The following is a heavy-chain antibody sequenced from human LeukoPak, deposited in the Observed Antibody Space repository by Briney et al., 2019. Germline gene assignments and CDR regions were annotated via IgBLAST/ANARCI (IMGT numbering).Heavy chain of an antibody. Sequence: ASVKVSCKASGGTFSSYAISWVRQAPGQGLEWMGGIIPIFGTANYAQKFQGRVTITTDESTSTAYMELSSLRSEDTAVYFCARRAYYYDTSGYSIWGQGTLVTVSS. J-gene: IGHJ4*02. CDR2: IIPIFGTA. CDR1: GGTFSSYA. D-gene: IGHD3-22*01. CDR3: ARRAYYYDTSGYSI. V-gene: IGHV1-69*05.